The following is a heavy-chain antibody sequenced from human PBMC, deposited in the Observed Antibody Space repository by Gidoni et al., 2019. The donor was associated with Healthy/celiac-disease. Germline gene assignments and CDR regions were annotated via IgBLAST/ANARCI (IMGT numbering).Heavy chain of an antibody. J-gene: IGHJ4*02. CDR1: GFTFSSYE. CDR2: ISSSGSTI. CDR3: ARGAVVPATFDY. D-gene: IGHD2-2*01. V-gene: IGHV3-48*03. Sequence: EVQLVESGGGLVQPGGSLRLSCAASGFTFSSYEMNWVRQAPGKGLEWVSYISSSGSTIYYADSVKGRFTISRDNAKNSLYLQMNSLRAEDTAVYYCARGAVVPATFDYWGQGTLVTVSS.